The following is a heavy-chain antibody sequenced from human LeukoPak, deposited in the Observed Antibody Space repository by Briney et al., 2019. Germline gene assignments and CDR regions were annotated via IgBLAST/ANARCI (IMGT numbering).Heavy chain of an antibody. J-gene: IGHJ4*02. Sequence: ASVKVSCKASGYTFTSYGISWVRQAPGQGLEWMGWINPNSGGTNYAQKFQGRVTMTRDTSISTAYMELSRLRSDDTAVYYCARGFGGSGSADFDYWGQGTLVTVSS. D-gene: IGHD3-10*01. CDR1: GYTFTSYG. V-gene: IGHV1-2*02. CDR3: ARGFGGSGSADFDY. CDR2: INPNSGGT.